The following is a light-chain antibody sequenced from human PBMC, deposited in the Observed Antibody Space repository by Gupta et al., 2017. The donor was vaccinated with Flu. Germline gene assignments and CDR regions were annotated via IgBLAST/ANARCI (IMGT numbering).Light chain of an antibody. CDR2: EVS. CDR3: SSYVGSNNLV. CDR1: SSDVGVYNY. V-gene: IGLV2-8*01. Sequence: QSALTQPPSASGSPGQSVTISCTGTSSDVGVYNYVSWYQQHPGKAPKLMIYEVSKRPSGVPDRFSGSKSGNTASLTVSGLQAEDEADYYCSSYVGSNNLVFGGGTKLTVL. J-gene: IGLJ2*01.